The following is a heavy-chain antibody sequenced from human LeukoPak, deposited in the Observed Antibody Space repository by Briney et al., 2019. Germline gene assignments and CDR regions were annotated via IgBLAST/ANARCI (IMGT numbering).Heavy chain of an antibody. D-gene: IGHD2-15*01. Sequence: AGGSLRLSCGASGFTFRSYAMSWVRQAPGEGLEWVSAISGSGSSTYYVDSVKGRFTISRDNSKNTLYLQMNSLRAEDTAVYYCASLAVVVAATDAFDIWGQGTMVTVSS. CDR2: ISGSGSST. CDR1: GFTFRSYA. V-gene: IGHV3-23*01. CDR3: ASLAVVVAATDAFDI. J-gene: IGHJ3*02.